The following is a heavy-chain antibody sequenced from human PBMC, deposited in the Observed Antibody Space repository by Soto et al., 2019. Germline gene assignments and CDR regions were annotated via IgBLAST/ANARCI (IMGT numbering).Heavy chain of an antibody. CDR2: INSDGSST. D-gene: IGHD2-21*01. J-gene: IGHJ6*02. CDR3: ARALWPHTGYYYYGMDV. CDR1: GFTFDIYW. Sequence: PGGSLRLSCAASGFTFDIYWMHWVRQVPGKGLVWVSRINSDGSSTSYADSVKGRFTISRDNAKNTLYLQMNSLRAEDTAVYYCARALWPHTGYYYYGMDVWGQGTTVTVSS. V-gene: IGHV3-74*01.